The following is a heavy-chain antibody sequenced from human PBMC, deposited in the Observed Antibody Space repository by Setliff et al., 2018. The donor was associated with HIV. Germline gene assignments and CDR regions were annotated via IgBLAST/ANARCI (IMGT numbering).Heavy chain of an antibody. D-gene: IGHD3-22*01. CDR3: ARHVDYFDSSGNDAFDI. CDR1: GGSISSSSYY. V-gene: IGHV4-39*01. CDR2: IYYSGST. Sequence: SETLSLTCTVSGGSISSSSYYWGWIRQPPGTGREWIGSIYYSGSTYYNPSLKSRVTISVDTSKNQFSLKLSCVTATDTAVYYCARHVDYFDSSGNDAFDIWGQGTMVTVSS. J-gene: IGHJ3*02.